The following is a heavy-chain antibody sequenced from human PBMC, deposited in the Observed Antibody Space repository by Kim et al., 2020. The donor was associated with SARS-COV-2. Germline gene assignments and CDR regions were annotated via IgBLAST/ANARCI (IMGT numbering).Heavy chain of an antibody. CDR2: IYHSGSN. CDR3: ARANYYDSSGDILDFDY. Sequence: SETLSLTCTVSGYSISSGYYWGWIRQPPGKGLEWIGSIYHSGSNYYNPSLKSRVTISVDTSKNQFSLKLSSVTAADTAVYYCARANYYDSSGDILDFDYWGQGALGTVSS. CDR1: GYSISSGYY. D-gene: IGHD3-22*01. J-gene: IGHJ4*02. V-gene: IGHV4-38-2*02.